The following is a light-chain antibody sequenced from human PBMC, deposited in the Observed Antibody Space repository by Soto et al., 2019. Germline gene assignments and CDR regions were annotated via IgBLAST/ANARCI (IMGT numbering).Light chain of an antibody. Sequence: EIVLTQSPATLSLSPGERVTLSCRASQSVGSYLAWYQQKPGQAPRLLIYDASNRTTGIPARFSGSGSGTDFTHTISSLEPEDFAVYYGQQRSNWPLTFGGGTKVEIK. CDR1: QSVGSY. J-gene: IGKJ4*01. CDR3: QQRSNWPLT. V-gene: IGKV3-11*01. CDR2: DAS.